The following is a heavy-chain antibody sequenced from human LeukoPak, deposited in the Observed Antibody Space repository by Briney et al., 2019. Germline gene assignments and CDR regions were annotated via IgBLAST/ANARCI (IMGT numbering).Heavy chain of an antibody. Sequence: APTLVNPTHTLTLTCTFLGFSLSTSRMCVSWIRPPPGQALEWLARLSWDDDKYYRTSLKTRLTISKDTSKSQVVLTMTNMDPVDTATYYCARIFYSGSYSLDYWGQGTLVTVSS. CDR3: ARIFYSGSYSLDY. CDR1: GFSLSTSRMC. CDR2: LSWDDDK. J-gene: IGHJ4*02. D-gene: IGHD1-26*01. V-gene: IGHV2-70*11.